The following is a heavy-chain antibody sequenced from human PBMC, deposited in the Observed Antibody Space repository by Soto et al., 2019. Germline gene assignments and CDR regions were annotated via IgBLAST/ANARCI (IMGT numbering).Heavy chain of an antibody. J-gene: IGHJ4*02. V-gene: IGHV4-61*01. Sequence: QVQLQESGPGLVKPSETLSLICTVSGGSVSSGSYYWSWIRQPPGKGLDWIGYIYYSGSTTYNPFLNSRVTISVDTSNNQFSLNLSSLTAADTAVYYCARGGYSYGYQFDYWGQGTLVTVSS. D-gene: IGHD5-18*01. CDR3: ARGGYSYGYQFDY. CDR1: GGSVSSGSYY. CDR2: IYYSGST.